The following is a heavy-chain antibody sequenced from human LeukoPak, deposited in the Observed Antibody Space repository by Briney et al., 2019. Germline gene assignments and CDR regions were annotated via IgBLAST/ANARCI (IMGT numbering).Heavy chain of an antibody. Sequence: GGSLRLSCAASGFTFSSYAMSWVRQAPGKGLEWVSTISSSGGTTHYADSVKGRFTISRDNSKNTLYVQMNSLRAEDTAVYYCARVRGYDSRDLDYWGQGTLVTVSS. D-gene: IGHD5-18*01. J-gene: IGHJ4*02. CDR1: GFTFSSYA. CDR2: ISSSGGTT. V-gene: IGHV3-23*01. CDR3: ARVRGYDSRDLDY.